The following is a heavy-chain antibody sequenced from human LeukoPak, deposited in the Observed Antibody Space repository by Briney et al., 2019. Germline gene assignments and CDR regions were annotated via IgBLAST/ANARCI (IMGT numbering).Heavy chain of an antibody. J-gene: IGHJ4*02. CDR2: ISGRSSHT. Sequence: GGSLRLSCSASGFTFSDYDMNWIRQAPGKGLEWISAISGRSSHTYYGDSVKGRFSISRGNAKNLLYPQMNGLGAEDTAVYYCGRAFPPLRTSSAGDLWGQGTLVTVSS. CDR1: GFTFSDYD. V-gene: IGHV3-21*06. D-gene: IGHD3-16*01. CDR3: GRAFPPLRTSSAGDL.